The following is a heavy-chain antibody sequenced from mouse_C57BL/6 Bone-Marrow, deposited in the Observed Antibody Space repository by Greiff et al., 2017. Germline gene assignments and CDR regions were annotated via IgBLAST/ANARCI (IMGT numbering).Heavy chain of an antibody. V-gene: IGHV14-2*01. D-gene: IGHD1-1*01. CDR2: IDPEDGET. J-gene: IGHJ2*01. Sequence: VQLQQSGAELVKPGASVKLSCTASGFNIKDYYIHWVKQRTEQGLEWIGRIDPEDGETKYAPKFQDKATITADTSSNTAYLQLSGLTSEDTAVYYCTRSLYYYGTNYWGQGTTLTVSS. CDR1: GFNIKDYY. CDR3: TRSLYYYGTNY.